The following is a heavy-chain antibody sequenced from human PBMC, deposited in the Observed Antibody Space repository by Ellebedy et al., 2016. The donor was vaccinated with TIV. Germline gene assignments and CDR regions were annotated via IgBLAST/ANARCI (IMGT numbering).Heavy chain of an antibody. CDR1: GGQLIDDH. V-gene: IGHV4-34*01. CDR2: IDHGGHT. Sequence: MPSETLSLTCDVYGGQLIDDHWGWVRRPLGKGLEWIGEIDHGGHTYYSPSLQSRVAISFDTSRNQFSLKMSAVTAADTAVYYCARFRVSLGGTGFDSWGQGTLVTVSS. J-gene: IGHJ5*01. CDR3: ARFRVSLGGTGFDS. D-gene: IGHD2/OR15-2a*01.